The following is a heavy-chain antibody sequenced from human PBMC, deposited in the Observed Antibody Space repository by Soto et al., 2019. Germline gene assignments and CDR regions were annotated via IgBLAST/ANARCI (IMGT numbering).Heavy chain of an antibody. Sequence: SETLSLTCSVSGVSISSSNYYWGWIRQAPGKGLEWIGNIYHSGSPYYNPSLKSRVTISVDTSRNLFSLNLTSVTAADTAVYYCARLGYGGSGSYEDLDTWGQGTLVTVSS. V-gene: IGHV4-39*01. J-gene: IGHJ5*02. CDR2: IYHSGSP. D-gene: IGHD3-22*01. CDR3: ARLGYGGSGSYEDLDT. CDR1: GVSISSSNYY.